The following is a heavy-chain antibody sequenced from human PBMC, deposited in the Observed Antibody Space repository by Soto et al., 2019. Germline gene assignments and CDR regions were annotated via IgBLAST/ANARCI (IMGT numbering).Heavy chain of an antibody. Sequence: QVQLVESGGGVVQPGRSLRLSCAASGFTFSSYGMHWVRQAPGKGLEWVAVIWYDGSNKYYADSVKGRFTISRDNSKNTLYLQMNSLSAEDTAVYYCARGGGLWYFDYWGQGTLVTVSS. CDR1: GFTFSSYG. V-gene: IGHV3-33*01. D-gene: IGHD3-16*01. CDR3: ARGGGLWYFDY. CDR2: IWYDGSNK. J-gene: IGHJ4*02.